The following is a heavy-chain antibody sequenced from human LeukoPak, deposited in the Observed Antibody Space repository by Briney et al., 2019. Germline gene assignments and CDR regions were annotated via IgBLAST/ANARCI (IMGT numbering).Heavy chain of an antibody. CDR1: GFTFGDTW. Sequence: GGSLRLSCAASGFTFGDTWMNWVRQVPGQGLEWVANIKQDGSEKFYVASVKGRFTISRDNAKNSLYPQMSNLRAEDTAVYFCARGGGLDVWGQGATVTVSS. CDR2: IKQDGSEK. J-gene: IGHJ6*02. V-gene: IGHV3-7*03. D-gene: IGHD3-16*01. CDR3: ARGGGLDV.